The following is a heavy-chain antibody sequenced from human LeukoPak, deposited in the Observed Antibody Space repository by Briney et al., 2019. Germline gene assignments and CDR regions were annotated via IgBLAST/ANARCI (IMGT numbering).Heavy chain of an antibody. D-gene: IGHD1-26*01. V-gene: IGHV4-59*01. CDR2: IYYSGST. Sequence: SETLSLTCTVSGGSISSYYWSWFRQPPGKGLEWIGYIYYSGSTNYNPSLKSRVTISVDTSKNQFSLKLSSVTAADTAVYYCARGGWDFDYWGQGTLVTVSS. J-gene: IGHJ4*02. CDR3: ARGGWDFDY. CDR1: GGSISSYY.